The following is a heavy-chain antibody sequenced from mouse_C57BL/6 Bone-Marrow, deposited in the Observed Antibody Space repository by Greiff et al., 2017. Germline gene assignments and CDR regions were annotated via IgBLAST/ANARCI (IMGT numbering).Heavy chain of an antibody. Sequence: VQLQQSGAELVRPGASVTLSCKASGYTFTDYEMHWVKQTPVHGLDWIGAIDPETGGTAYNQKFKGKAILTADKSSSTAYMELRSLTSEDSAVYCCTEVDDTWFAYGGQGTLVTVSA. CDR2: IDPETGGT. V-gene: IGHV1-15*01. CDR1: GYTFTDYE. CDR3: TEVDDTWFAY. J-gene: IGHJ3*01. D-gene: IGHD1-1*01.